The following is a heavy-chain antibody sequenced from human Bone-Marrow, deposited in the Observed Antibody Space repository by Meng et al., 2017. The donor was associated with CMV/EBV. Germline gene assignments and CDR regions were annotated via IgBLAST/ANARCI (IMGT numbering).Heavy chain of an antibody. CDR3: ARQDWTYGHRPYYFDY. CDR1: GYMFTTDW. V-gene: IGHV5-51*01. J-gene: IGHJ4*02. D-gene: IGHD1-7*01. Sequence: GGSLLVFCMVSGYMFTTDWIGWVRQMPGKGLEWMGIIYPGDSDTRYSPSFQGQVTISADKSINTAYLQWSSLKASDTAIYYCARQDWTYGHRPYYFDYFGKGALVTVSS. CDR2: IYPGDSDT.